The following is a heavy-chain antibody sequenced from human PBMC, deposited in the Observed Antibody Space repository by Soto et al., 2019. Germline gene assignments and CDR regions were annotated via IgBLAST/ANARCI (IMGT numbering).Heavy chain of an antibody. Sequence: QVQLVESGGGVVQPGRSLRLSCAASGFTFSSYAMHWVRQAPGKGLEWVAVISYDGSNKYYADSVKGRFTISRDISKNTLYLQMNSLRAEDTAVYYCARAGGLHLDYWGQGTLVTGSS. D-gene: IGHD2-15*01. CDR1: GFTFSSYA. J-gene: IGHJ4*02. CDR2: ISYDGSNK. CDR3: ARAGGLHLDY. V-gene: IGHV3-30-3*01.